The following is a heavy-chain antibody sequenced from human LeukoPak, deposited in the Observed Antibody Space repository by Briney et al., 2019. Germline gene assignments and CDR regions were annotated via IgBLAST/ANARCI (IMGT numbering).Heavy chain of an antibody. D-gene: IGHD3-16*01. CDR3: ARLLGGYFRGSAFDV. Sequence: PSETLSLTCTVSGDSMSSYYWSWIRQPPAKGLEWIGYIYYSGSTNYNPSLESRVTISVDTSNNQSSLKLSSVTAADTAVYYCARLLGGYFRGSAFDVWGQGTVVTVSS. J-gene: IGHJ3*01. CDR2: IYYSGST. V-gene: IGHV4-59*08. CDR1: GDSMSSYY.